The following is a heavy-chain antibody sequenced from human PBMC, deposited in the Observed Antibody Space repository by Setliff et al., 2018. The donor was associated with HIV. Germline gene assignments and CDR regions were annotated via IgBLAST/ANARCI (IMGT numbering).Heavy chain of an antibody. CDR1: GGSISNYY. D-gene: IGHD3-22*01. Sequence: SETLSLTCTVSGGSISNYYWTWIRQPPGKGLEWIASIQYSDSSHYNPSLQSRVTISLDTSTKQFSLYLSLANETDTAVYYCARSGYSSGFYWVFGAFGVWGQGKMVTVSS. V-gene: IGHV4-59*01. CDR2: IQYSDSS. CDR3: ARSGYSSGFYWVFGAFGV. J-gene: IGHJ3*01.